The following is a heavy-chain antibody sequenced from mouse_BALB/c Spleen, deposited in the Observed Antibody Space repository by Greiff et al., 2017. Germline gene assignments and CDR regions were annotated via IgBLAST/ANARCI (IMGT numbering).Heavy chain of an antibody. Sequence: EVMLVESGGGLVQPGGSLKLSCAASGFTFSSYTMSWVRQTPEKRLEWVAYISNGGGSTYYPDTVKGRFTISRDNAKNTLYLQMSSLKSEDTAMYYCARLGRAMDYWGQGTSVTVSS. CDR1: GFTFSSYT. V-gene: IGHV5-12-2*01. CDR2: ISNGGGST. CDR3: ARLGRAMDY. J-gene: IGHJ4*01.